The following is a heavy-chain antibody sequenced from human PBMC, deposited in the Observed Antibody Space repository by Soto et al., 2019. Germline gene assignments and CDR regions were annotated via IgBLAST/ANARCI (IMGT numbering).Heavy chain of an antibody. CDR2: IYHSGST. Sequence: QLQLQESGSGLVTPSQTLSLTCAVSGGAISSGGYSWSWIRQPPGKGLEWIAYIYHSGSTYDNPSLKSRVTISVDRSNNQFSLKLSSVTAADTAVYYCARGFDSLFYGLDVWGQGTTVTVSS. CDR1: GGAISSGGYS. D-gene: IGHD3-9*01. J-gene: IGHJ6*02. CDR3: ARGFDSLFYGLDV. V-gene: IGHV4-30-2*01.